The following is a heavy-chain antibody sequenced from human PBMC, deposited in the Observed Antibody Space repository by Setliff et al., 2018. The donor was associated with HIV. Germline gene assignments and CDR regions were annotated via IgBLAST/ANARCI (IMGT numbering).Heavy chain of an antibody. CDR3: ARDVPMVRGVISTTWFDP. J-gene: IGHJ5*02. CDR1: GGSISSGTYY. D-gene: IGHD3-10*01. Sequence: SETLSLTCSVSGGSISSGTYYWSWIRQPAGEGLEWIGRIYTSGSTNYNPSLKSRVTISVDTSNNHFSLKLTSVTAADTAVYYCARDVPMVRGVISTTWFDPWGQGTLVTVSS. CDR2: IYTSGST. V-gene: IGHV4-61*02.